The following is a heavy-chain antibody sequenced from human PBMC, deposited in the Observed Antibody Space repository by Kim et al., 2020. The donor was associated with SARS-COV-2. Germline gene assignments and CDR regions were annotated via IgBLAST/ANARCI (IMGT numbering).Heavy chain of an antibody. V-gene: IGHV3-7*03. CDR1: GFTFSSYW. Sequence: GGSLRLSCAASGFTFSSYWMSWVRQAPGKGLEWVANIKQDGSEKYYVDSVKGRFTISRDNAKNSLYLQMNSLRAEDTAVYYCARDLHSSSWPDAEYFQHWGQGTLGTVSS. D-gene: IGHD6-13*01. J-gene: IGHJ1*01. CDR2: IKQDGSEK. CDR3: ARDLHSSSWPDAEYFQH.